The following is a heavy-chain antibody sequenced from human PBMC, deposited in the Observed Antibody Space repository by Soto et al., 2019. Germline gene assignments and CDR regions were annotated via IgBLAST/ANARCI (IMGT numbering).Heavy chain of an antibody. CDR1: GFTFSSYW. Sequence: GGSLRLSCAASGFTFSSYWMSWVRQAPGKGLEWVANIKQDGREKYYVDSVKGRFAISRDNAKNSLYLQMNSLRAEDTAVYYCARDSENGGGHCSGGSCYMIAFDIWGQGTMVTVSS. CDR3: ARDSENGGGHCSGGSCYMIAFDI. V-gene: IGHV3-7*01. CDR2: IKQDGREK. D-gene: IGHD2-15*01. J-gene: IGHJ3*02.